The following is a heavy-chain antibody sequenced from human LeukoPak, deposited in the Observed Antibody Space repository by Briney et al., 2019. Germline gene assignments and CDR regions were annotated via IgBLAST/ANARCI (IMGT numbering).Heavy chain of an antibody. CDR2: IKQDGSEK. CDR1: GFTFSSYW. D-gene: IGHD2-8*02. Sequence: GGSLRLSCAASGFTFSSYWMNWVRQAPGKGLEWVANIKQDGSEKYYVDSVKGRFTISRDNAKNSLFMQMNSLRAEDTAVYYCAGEGYSTRGEYYRGTFDIWGQGTMVTVSS. J-gene: IGHJ3*02. CDR3: AGEGYSTRGEYYRGTFDI. V-gene: IGHV3-7*01.